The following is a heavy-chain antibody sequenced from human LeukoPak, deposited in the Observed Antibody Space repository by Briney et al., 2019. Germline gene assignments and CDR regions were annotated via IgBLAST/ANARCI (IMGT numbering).Heavy chain of an antibody. D-gene: IGHD3-16*01. Sequence: PSETLSLTCAVSGGSISSSNWWSWVRQPPGKGLEWIGEIYHSGSTNYNPSLKSRVTISVDKSKNQFSLKLSSVTAADTAVYYCAGGSYGPPLRSPFDYWGQGTLVTVSS. CDR3: AGGSYGPPLRSPFDY. CDR1: GGSISSSNW. CDR2: IYHSGST. V-gene: IGHV4-4*02. J-gene: IGHJ4*02.